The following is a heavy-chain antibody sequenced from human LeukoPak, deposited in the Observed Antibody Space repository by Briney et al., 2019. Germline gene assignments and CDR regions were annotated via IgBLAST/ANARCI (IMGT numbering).Heavy chain of an antibody. D-gene: IGHD1-26*01. CDR1: GFPFSNYW. V-gene: IGHV3-74*01. CDR3: ARITSGDYYDY. Sequence: PGGSLRLFCAVSGFPFSNYWIHWVRQAPGKGLVWVSRINSDGSSTRYADSVKGRFTISRDNAKNTLYLQMNSLRAEDTAVYYCARITSGDYYDYWGQGTLVTVSS. CDR2: INSDGSST. J-gene: IGHJ4*02.